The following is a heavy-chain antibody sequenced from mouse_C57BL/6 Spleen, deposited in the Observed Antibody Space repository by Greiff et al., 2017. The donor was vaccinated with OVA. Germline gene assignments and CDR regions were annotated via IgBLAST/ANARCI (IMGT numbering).Heavy chain of an antibody. CDR2: IDPANGNT. V-gene: IGHV14-3*01. CDR3: ARSLYGNYEYFDV. Sequence: EVKLQESVAELVRPGASVKLSCTASGFNIKNTYMHWVKQRPEQGLEWIGRIDPANGNTKYAPKFQGKATITADTSSNTAYLQLSSLTSEDTAIYYCARSLYGNYEYFDVWGTGTTVTVSS. D-gene: IGHD2-1*01. J-gene: IGHJ1*03. CDR1: GFNIKNTY.